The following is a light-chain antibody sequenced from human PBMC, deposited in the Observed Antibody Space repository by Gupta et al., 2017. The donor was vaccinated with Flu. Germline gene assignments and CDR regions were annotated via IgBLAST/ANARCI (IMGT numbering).Light chain of an antibody. V-gene: IGKV1-39*01. J-gene: IGKJ3*01. CDR1: QTVSKY. Sequence: SALSASVGDRVTITCRASQTVSKYLNWYQQKPGKAPTLLIYEASTLQSGVPSRFSGSGSGTDFTLTISSLQPEDFATYYCQQSYRTPRFAFGPGTKVDIK. CDR3: QQSYRTPRFA. CDR2: EAS.